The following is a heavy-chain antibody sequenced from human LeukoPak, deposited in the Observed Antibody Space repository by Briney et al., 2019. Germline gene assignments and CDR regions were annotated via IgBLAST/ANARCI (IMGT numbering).Heavy chain of an antibody. J-gene: IGHJ4*02. CDR1: GGTFSSYA. V-gene: IGHV1-69*04. D-gene: IGHD2-21*02. CDR2: IIPILGIA. CDR3: ATTTVPYCGGDCPLDY. Sequence: GSSVKVSCKASGGTFSSYAISWVRQALGQGLEWMGRIIPILGIANYAQKFQGRVTITRDTSASTAYMELSSLRSEDTAVYYCATTTVPYCGGDCPLDYWGQGTLVTVSS.